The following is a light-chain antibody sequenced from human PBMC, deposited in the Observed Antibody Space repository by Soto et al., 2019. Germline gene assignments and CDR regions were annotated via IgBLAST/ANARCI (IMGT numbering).Light chain of an antibody. CDR1: KLGDKY. J-gene: IGLJ1*01. CDR2: QDS. Sequence: SYELTQPPSVSVSPGQTASITCSGDKLGDKYACWYQPKPGQSPVLVIYQDSKRPSGIPERFSGSNSGNTATLTISGTQAMDEADYYCQAWDSSTYNYVFGTGTKLTVL. V-gene: IGLV3-1*01. CDR3: QAWDSSTYNYV.